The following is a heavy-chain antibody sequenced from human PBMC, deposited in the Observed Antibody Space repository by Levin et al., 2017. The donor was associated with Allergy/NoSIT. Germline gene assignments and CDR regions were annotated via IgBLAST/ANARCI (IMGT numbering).Heavy chain of an antibody. CDR1: GFSFSSYG. J-gene: IGHJ4*02. V-gene: IGHV3-33*01. CDR3: ARGFNWGLFDY. D-gene: IGHD7-27*01. Sequence: GGSLRLSCAASGFSFSSYGMHWVRQAPGKGLEWVAIIWYDGSNKYYADSVKGRFTISRDNSKNTLYLQMNSLRAEDTAIYYCARGFNWGLFDYWGQGSLVTVSS. CDR2: IWYDGSNK.